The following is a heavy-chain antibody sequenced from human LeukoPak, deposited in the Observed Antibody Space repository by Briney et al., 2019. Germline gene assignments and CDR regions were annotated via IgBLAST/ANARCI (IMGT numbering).Heavy chain of an antibody. CDR2: IYHSGST. CDR1: GGSISSSNW. J-gene: IGHJ4*02. V-gene: IGHV4-4*02. Sequence: PSETLSLTCAVSGGSISSSNWWSWVRQPPGKGLGWIGEIYHSGSTNYNPSLKSRVTISVDKSKNQFSLKLSSVTAADTAVYYCARGDYDFWSGYSYFDYWGQGTLVTVSS. D-gene: IGHD3-3*01. CDR3: ARGDYDFWSGYSYFDY.